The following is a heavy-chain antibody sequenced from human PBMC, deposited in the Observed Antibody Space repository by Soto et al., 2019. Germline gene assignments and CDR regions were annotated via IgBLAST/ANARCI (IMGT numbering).Heavy chain of an antibody. CDR3: AKDWPGTSSVTSDY. Sequence: DVYLLESGGTLVQPGGSLRLSCAASGFDFSSYAMTWVRQAPGKGLEWVSGITYTGDTTYYADSVKGRFPISRDNYRNTLYLQMNSLRADDTAMYFCAKDWPGTSSVTSDYWGQGTLVTVSS. CDR1: GFDFSSYA. CDR2: ITYTGDTT. D-gene: IGHD4-17*01. V-gene: IGHV3-23*01. J-gene: IGHJ4*02.